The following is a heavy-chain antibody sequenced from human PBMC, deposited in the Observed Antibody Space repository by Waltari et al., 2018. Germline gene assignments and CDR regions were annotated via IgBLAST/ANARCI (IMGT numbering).Heavy chain of an antibody. CDR3: ARDVPYDFWSGYRIGWFDP. J-gene: IGHJ5*02. Sequence: QVQLVQSGAEVKKPGASVKVSCKASGYTFTSYGISWVRQAPGQGLEWMGWISAYNGNTNYAQKLQGRVTMTTDTSTSTAYMELRSLRSDDTAVYYCARDVPYDFWSGYRIGWFDPWGQGTLVTVSS. V-gene: IGHV1-18*01. CDR1: GYTFTSYG. CDR2: ISAYNGNT. D-gene: IGHD3-3*01.